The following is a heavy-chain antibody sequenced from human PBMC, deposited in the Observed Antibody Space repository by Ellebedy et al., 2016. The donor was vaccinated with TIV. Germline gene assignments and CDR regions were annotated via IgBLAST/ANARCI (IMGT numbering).Heavy chain of an antibody. CDR1: RCSCGAYS. D-gene: IGHD3/OR15-3a*01. Sequence: GGSLRLSXDDSRCSCGAYSMSWVRQPPGKGLEGEGTILHVGGDKQYADSVNGRFTISRDNYNNILYLQMNSLTVEDSAVYYCAKDHVDIVGLVRYFDYWGQGTLVTVSS. CDR2: ILHVGGDK. V-gene: IGHV3-30*18. J-gene: IGHJ4*02. CDR3: AKDHVDIVGLVRYFDY.